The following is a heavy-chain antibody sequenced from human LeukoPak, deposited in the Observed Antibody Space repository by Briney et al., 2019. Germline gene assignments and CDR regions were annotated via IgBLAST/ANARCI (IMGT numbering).Heavy chain of an antibody. CDR2: IWYDGSNK. V-gene: IGHV3-33*06. Sequence: SGGSLRLSCAASGFTFSSYGMHWVRQAPGKGLEGVAVIWYDGSNKYYADSVKGRFTISRDNSKNTLYLQMNSLRAEDTAVYYCAKDLGITGKRGPLDYWGQGTLVTVSS. CDR1: GFTFSSYG. J-gene: IGHJ4*02. CDR3: AKDLGITGKRGPLDY. D-gene: IGHD1-20*01.